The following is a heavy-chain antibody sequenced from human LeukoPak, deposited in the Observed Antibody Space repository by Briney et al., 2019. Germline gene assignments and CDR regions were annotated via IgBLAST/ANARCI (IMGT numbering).Heavy chain of an antibody. Sequence: SETLSLTCTVSGGSVSSGSYYWSWIRQPPGKGLEWIGYIYYSGSTNYNPSLKSRVTISVDTSKNQFSLKLSSVTAADTAVYYCASFQWRDYFDYWGQGTLVTVSS. J-gene: IGHJ4*02. CDR1: GGSVSSGSYY. CDR3: ASFQWRDYFDY. D-gene: IGHD6-19*01. CDR2: IYYSGST. V-gene: IGHV4-61*01.